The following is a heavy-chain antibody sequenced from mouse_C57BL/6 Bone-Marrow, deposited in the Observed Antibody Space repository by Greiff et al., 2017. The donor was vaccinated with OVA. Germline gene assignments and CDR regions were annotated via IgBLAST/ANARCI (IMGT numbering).Heavy chain of an antibody. J-gene: IGHJ4*01. D-gene: IGHD1-1*01. Sequence: QVQLQQSGPELVKPGASVKLSCKASGYTFTSYDINWVKQRPGQGLEWIGWIYPRDGSTKYNEKFKGKATLTVDTSSSTAYMELHSLTSEDSAVYFCARPSHYYGSSYHFWYAMDYWGQGTSVTVSS. CDR3: ARPSHYYGSSYHFWYAMDY. CDR2: IYPRDGST. CDR1: GYTFTSYD. V-gene: IGHV1-85*01.